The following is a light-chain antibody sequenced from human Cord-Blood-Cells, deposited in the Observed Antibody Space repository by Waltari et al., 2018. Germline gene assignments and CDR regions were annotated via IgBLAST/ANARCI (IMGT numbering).Light chain of an antibody. CDR1: QSISSY. Sequence: DIQMTQSPSSLSASVGDRVTITCRASQSISSYLNWYQQKPGKAPKLLIYAAASLQSGVPSRFSGSGSGTDFTLTISSLQPVDFATYDCQQSYSTPLTFGGGTKVEIK. CDR3: QQSYSTPLT. CDR2: AAA. V-gene: IGKV1-39*01. J-gene: IGKJ4*01.